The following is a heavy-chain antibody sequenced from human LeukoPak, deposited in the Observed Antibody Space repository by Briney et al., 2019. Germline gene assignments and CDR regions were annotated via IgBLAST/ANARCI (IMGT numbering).Heavy chain of an antibody. D-gene: IGHD2-2*01. CDR2: IIPIFGTA. Sequence: ASVKVSCKASGGTFSSYAISWVRQAPGQGLEWMGGIIPIFGTANYAQKFQGRVTITADESTSTAYMELSSLRSEDTAVYYCARRGVVPAAIGAFDIWGQGTMVTVSS. J-gene: IGHJ3*02. V-gene: IGHV1-69*13. CDR1: GGTFSSYA. CDR3: ARRGVVPAAIGAFDI.